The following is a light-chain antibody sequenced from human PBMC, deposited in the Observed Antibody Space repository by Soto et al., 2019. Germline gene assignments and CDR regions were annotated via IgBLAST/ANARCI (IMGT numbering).Light chain of an antibody. CDR3: QQYGGSPRT. CDR1: QSVSSSS. J-gene: IGKJ1*01. V-gene: IGKV3-20*01. Sequence: EIVLTQSPGTLSLSPGERATLSCRASQSVSSSSLAWYQQKPGQAPRLLIYDASTRATGIPDRFSGSGSGTVFTLTISRLEAEDFAVYHCQQYGGSPRTFGQGTKVEIK. CDR2: DAS.